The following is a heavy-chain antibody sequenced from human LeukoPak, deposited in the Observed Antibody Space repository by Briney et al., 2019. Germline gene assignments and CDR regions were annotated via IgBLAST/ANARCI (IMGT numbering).Heavy chain of an antibody. D-gene: IGHD5-18*01. V-gene: IGHV3-7*03. CDR3: AISATARGGVDV. CDR2: INQDGSEK. J-gene: IGHJ6*04. Sequence: PGGSLRLSCGASGFTFNSYWMSWVRQAPGKGLQWVANIKGLGGVANINQDGSEKYYVDSVKGRFTISRDNAENSLYLQMNSLRAEDSAVYYCAISATARGGVDVWAKGPRSPSPQ. CDR1: GFTFNSYW.